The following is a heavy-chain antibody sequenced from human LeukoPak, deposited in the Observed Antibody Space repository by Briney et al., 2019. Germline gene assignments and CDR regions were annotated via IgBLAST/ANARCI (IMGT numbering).Heavy chain of an antibody. V-gene: IGHV3-21*01. CDR1: GFTFSSYS. CDR2: ISSSSSYI. D-gene: IGHD3-22*01. CDR3: ARDLTQYYYDSQVSGRD. Sequence: PGGSLRLSCAASGFTFSSYSMNWVRQAPGKGLEWVSSISSSSSYIYYADSVKGRFTISRDNAKNSLYLQMNSLRAEDTAVYYCARDLTQYYYDSQVSGRDWGQGTLVTVSS. J-gene: IGHJ4*02.